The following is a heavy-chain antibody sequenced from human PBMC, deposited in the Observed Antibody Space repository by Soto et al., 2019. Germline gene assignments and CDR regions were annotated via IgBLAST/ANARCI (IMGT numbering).Heavy chain of an antibody. CDR1: GGSFSGYY. J-gene: IGHJ5*02. CDR2: INHSGST. D-gene: IGHD6-13*01. CDR3: ARGAAYSSSWRGWFDP. Sequence: QVQLQQWGAGLLKPSETLSLTCAVYGGSFSGYYWSWIRQPPGKGLEWIGEINHSGSTNYNPSLKSRVTISGDTSKNQFSLKLSSVTAADTAVYYCARGAAYSSSWRGWFDPWGQGTLVTVSS. V-gene: IGHV4-34*01.